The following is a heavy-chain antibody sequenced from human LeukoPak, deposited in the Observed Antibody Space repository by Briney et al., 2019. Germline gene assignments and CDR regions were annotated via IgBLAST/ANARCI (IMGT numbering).Heavy chain of an antibody. CDR3: ARVYCTNGVCWYYFDY. V-gene: IGHV1-46*01. J-gene: IGHJ4*02. CDR2: INPSGGST. CDR1: GYTFTSYY. Sequence: ASVKVSCKASGYTFTSYYMHWVRQAPGQGLEWMGIINPSGGSTNYAQKLQGRVTMTTDTSTSTAYMELRSLRSDDTAVYYCARVYCTNGVCWYYFDYWGQGTLVTVSS. D-gene: IGHD2-8*01.